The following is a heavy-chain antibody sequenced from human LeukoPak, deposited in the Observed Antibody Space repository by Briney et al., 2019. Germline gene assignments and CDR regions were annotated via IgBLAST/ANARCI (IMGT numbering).Heavy chain of an antibody. CDR1: GFTFSSYS. D-gene: IGHD3-3*01. CDR2: ISSSSSYI. Sequence: GGSLRLSCAASGFTFSSYSMNWVRQAPGKGLEWVSSISSSSSYIYYADSVKGRFTISRHSSKNTLYLQMNSLRGEDTAVYYCARFLGRITISGVVPYGMDVWGQGTTVTVSS. V-gene: IGHV3-21*04. CDR3: ARFLGRITISGVVPYGMDV. J-gene: IGHJ6*02.